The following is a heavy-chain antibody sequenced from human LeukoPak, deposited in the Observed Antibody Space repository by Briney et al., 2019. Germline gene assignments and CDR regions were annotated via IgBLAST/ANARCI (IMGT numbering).Heavy chain of an antibody. D-gene: IGHD3-22*01. CDR2: IYTSGST. Sequence: SETLSLTCTVTGGSISSYYCSWIRQPAGKGLEWIGRIYTSGSTNYNPSLKSRVTMSVDTSKNQFSLKLSSVTAADTAVYYCARDSYYDSSGYYHDNAFDIWGQGTMVTVSS. V-gene: IGHV4-4*07. CDR1: GGSISSYY. J-gene: IGHJ3*02. CDR3: ARDSYYDSSGYYHDNAFDI.